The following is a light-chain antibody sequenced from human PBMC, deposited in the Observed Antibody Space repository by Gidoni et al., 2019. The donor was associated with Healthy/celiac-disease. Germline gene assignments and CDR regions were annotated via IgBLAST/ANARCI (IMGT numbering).Light chain of an antibody. J-gene: IGLJ2*01. CDR1: ISNIGAGYD. CDR2: GNS. V-gene: IGLV1-40*01. Sequence: QSVLTQPPSVSGAPGQRVTISCTGSISNIGAGYDVHWYQQLPGTAPKLLISGNSNRPSGVPDRFSGSKSGTSASLAITGLQAEDEADYYCQSYDSGLSGVIFGGGTKLTVL. CDR3: QSYDSGLSGVI.